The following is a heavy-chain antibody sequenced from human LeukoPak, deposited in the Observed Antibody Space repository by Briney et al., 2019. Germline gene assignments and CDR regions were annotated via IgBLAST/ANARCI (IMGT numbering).Heavy chain of an antibody. CDR1: GFTFSSYE. J-gene: IGHJ4*02. CDR3: ARDRYDCVWGSYRRPFHFDY. D-gene: IGHD3-16*02. CDR2: ISSSGSTI. Sequence: GGSLRLSCAASGFTFSSYEMNWVRQAPGKGLEWVSYISSSGSTIYYADSVKGRFTISRDNAKNSLYLQMNSLRAEDTAVYYCARDRYDCVWGSYRRPFHFDYWGQGTLVTVSS. V-gene: IGHV3-48*03.